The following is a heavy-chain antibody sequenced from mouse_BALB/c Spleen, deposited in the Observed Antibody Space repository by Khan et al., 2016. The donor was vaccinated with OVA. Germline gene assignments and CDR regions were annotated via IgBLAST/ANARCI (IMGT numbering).Heavy chain of an antibody. Sequence: EVQLQESGPGLVKPSQTVSLTCTVTGISITSGNYRWSWIRQFPGNNLEWIGNIYYSGTVTYNPSLKSRTTITRDTSKNQFFLEMNSLTAEDTATYYCARDYGSLYWFFDVWGAGTTVTVSS. D-gene: IGHD1-1*01. CDR2: IYYSGTV. V-gene: IGHV3-5*02. J-gene: IGHJ1*01. CDR1: GISITSGNYR. CDR3: ARDYGSLYWFFDV.